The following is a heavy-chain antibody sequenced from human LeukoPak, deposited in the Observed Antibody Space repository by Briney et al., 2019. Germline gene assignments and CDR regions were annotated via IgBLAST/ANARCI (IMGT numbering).Heavy chain of an antibody. J-gene: IGHJ4*02. Sequence: GGSLRLSCAASGFTFSSSWMSWVRQIPGKGLAWAAHIKQDGSEKFYVDSVKGRFTNSRDNAKNSLYLQTNSLRADDTAVYYCARGYGGNYYYFDYWGQGTLVTVSS. CDR1: GFTFSSSW. D-gene: IGHD1-26*01. CDR2: IKQDGSEK. V-gene: IGHV3-7*04. CDR3: ARGYGGNYYYFDY.